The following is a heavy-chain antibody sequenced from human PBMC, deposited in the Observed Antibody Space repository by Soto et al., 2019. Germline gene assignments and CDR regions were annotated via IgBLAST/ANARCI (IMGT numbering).Heavy chain of an antibody. D-gene: IGHD3-22*01. CDR1: GGSISSGGYY. CDR2: IYYSGST. J-gene: IGHJ5*02. CDR3: ARGDYYDSSGYLNWFDP. V-gene: IGHV4-31*03. Sequence: SETLSLTCTVSGGSISSGGYYWSWIRQHPGKGLEWIGYIYYSGSTYYNPSLKSRVTISVDTSKNQFSLKLSSVTAADTAVYYCARGDYYDSSGYLNWFDPWGQGTLVTVSS.